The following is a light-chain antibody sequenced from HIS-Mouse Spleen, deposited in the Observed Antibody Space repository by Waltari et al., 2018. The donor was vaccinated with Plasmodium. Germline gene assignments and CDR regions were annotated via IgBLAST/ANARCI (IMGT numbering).Light chain of an antibody. J-gene: IGKJ1*01. CDR3: QQYNSYSWT. CDR2: KAS. Sequence: DIQMTQSPSTLSASVEDRVTITCRASQSISSRLAWYQQKPGKAPKLLIYKASSLESGVPSRFSGSGSWTEFTLTISSLQPDDFATYYCQQYNSYSWTFGQGTKVEIK. V-gene: IGKV1-5*03. CDR1: QSISSR.